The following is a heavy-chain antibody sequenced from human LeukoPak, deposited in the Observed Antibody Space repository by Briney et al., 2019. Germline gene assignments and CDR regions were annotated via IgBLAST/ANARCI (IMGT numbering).Heavy chain of an antibody. CDR3: ARVRTPRWGFDY. Sequence: GGSLRLSCAASGLTFGDYSMSWGGQAPGKGVEGGSYISGSGRTIYYADSVKGGFTISRENAKKSVYLQMNSLRAEDTAVYYCARVRTPRWGFDYWGQGTLVTVSS. V-gene: IGHV3-11*04. CDR2: ISGSGRTI. J-gene: IGHJ4*02. CDR1: GLTFGDYS. D-gene: IGHD1/OR15-1a*01.